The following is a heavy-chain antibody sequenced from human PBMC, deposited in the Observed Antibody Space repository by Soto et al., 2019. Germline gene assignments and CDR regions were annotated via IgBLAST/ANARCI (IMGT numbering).Heavy chain of an antibody. CDR2: IIPILGIA. V-gene: IGHV1-69*08. Sequence: QVQLVQSGAEVKKPGSSVKVSCKASGGTFSSYTISWVRQAPGQGLEWMGRIIPILGIANYAQKFQGRVTINADKSTSTDYMELSSLRSEDTAVYYCARELAAAAWYVDLWGRGTLVTFSS. CDR1: GGTFSSYT. J-gene: IGHJ2*01. D-gene: IGHD6-13*01. CDR3: ARELAAAAWYVDL.